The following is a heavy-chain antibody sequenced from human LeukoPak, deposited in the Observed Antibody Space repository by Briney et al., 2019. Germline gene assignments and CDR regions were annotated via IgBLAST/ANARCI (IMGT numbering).Heavy chain of an antibody. Sequence: GGSLRLSCAASGFTFSSYAMSWVRQAPGKGLDWVSAMSGRGNITNYVDSVKGRFTISRGNSKNTLYLQMNSLRAEDTAVYYCAKVADHALQYYFDYWGQGTLVTVSS. J-gene: IGHJ4*02. CDR2: MSGRGNIT. D-gene: IGHD5-24*01. CDR3: AKVADHALQYYFDY. CDR1: GFTFSSYA. V-gene: IGHV3-23*01.